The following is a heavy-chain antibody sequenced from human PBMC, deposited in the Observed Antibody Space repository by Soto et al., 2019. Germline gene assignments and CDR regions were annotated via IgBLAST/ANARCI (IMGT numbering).Heavy chain of an antibody. J-gene: IGHJ4*02. CDR2: IIPILGIA. V-gene: IGHV1-69*02. CDR3: ARGWFGYGDYGIDY. Sequence: ASVKVSCKASGGTFSSYTISWVRQAPGQGLEWMGRIIPILGIANYAQKFQGRVTITADKSTSTAYMELSSLRSEDTAVYYCARGWFGYGDYGIDYWGQGTLVTVSS. CDR1: GGTFSSYT. D-gene: IGHD4-17*01.